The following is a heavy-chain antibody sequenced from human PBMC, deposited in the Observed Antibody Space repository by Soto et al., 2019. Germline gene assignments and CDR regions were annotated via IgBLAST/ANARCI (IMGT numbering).Heavy chain of an antibody. CDR2: IIPIFGTA. Sequence: SVKVSCKASGGTFSSYAISWVRQALGQGLNGMGGIIPIFGTANYAQKFQGRVTITADESTSTAYMELSSLRSEDTAVYYCAREGYYDILTGYSRLYYFDYWGQGTLVTVLL. CDR3: AREGYYDILTGYSRLYYFDY. CDR1: GGTFSSYA. J-gene: IGHJ4*02. V-gene: IGHV1-69*13. D-gene: IGHD3-9*01.